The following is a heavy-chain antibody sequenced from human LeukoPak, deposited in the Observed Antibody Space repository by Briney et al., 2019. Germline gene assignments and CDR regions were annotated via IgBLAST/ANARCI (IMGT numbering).Heavy chain of an antibody. CDR3: ARALRTYYYDSSGFDY. V-gene: IGHV1-69*13. CDR1: GGTFSSYA. D-gene: IGHD3-22*01. Sequence: SVKVSCKASGGTFSSYAISWVRQAPGQGLEWMGGIIPIFGTANYAQKFQGRVTITADESTSTAYMELSGLRSEDTAVYYCARALRTYYYDSSGFDYWGQGTLVTVSS. CDR2: IIPIFGTA. J-gene: IGHJ4*02.